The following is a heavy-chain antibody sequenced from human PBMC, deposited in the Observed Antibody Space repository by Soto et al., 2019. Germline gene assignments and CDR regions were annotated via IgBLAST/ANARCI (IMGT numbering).Heavy chain of an antibody. D-gene: IGHD5-12*01. CDR1: GFTVSSNY. J-gene: IGHJ4*02. V-gene: IGHV3-66*01. Sequence: GGSLRLSCAASGFTVSSNYMSWVRQAPGKGLEWVSVIYSGGSTYYADSVKGRFTISRDNSKNTLYLQMNSLRAEDTAVYYCAGDTVATALDYWGQGTLVTVSS. CDR2: IYSGGST. CDR3: AGDTVATALDY.